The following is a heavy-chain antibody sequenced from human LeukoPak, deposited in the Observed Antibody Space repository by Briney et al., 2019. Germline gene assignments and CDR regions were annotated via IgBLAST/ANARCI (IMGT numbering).Heavy chain of an antibody. J-gene: IGHJ4*02. CDR2: INPNSGGT. Sequence: ASVKVSCKASGYTFTGYYMHWVRQAPGQGLEGMGRINPNSGGTNYAQKFQGRVTMTRDTSISTAYMELSRLRSDDTAVYYCARQPDTYYYDSSGSLSGYWGQGTLVTVSS. CDR1: GYTFTGYY. D-gene: IGHD3-22*01. CDR3: ARQPDTYYYDSSGSLSGY. V-gene: IGHV1-2*06.